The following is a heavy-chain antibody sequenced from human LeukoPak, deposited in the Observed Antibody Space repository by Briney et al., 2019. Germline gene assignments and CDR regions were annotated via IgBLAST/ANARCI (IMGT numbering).Heavy chain of an antibody. J-gene: IGHJ3*02. CDR2: IKQDGSEK. CDR1: GFTFSSYW. D-gene: IGHD6-13*01. Sequence: GGSLRLSCAASGFTFSSYWMSWVRQAPGKGLEWVANIKQDGSEKYYVDSVKGRFTISRDNAKNSLYLQMNSLRAEDTAVYYCARDGMDSSSWYGRGFDIWGQGTMVTVSS. CDR3: ARDGMDSSSWYGRGFDI. V-gene: IGHV3-7*01.